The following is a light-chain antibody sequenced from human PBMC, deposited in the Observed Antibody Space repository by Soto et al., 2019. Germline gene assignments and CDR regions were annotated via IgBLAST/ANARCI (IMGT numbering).Light chain of an antibody. CDR3: SSYAGSNVV. J-gene: IGLJ2*01. CDR2: EVT. Sequence: QSALTQPPSASGSPGQSVTISCTGTSSDVGGHNYVSWYQQHPGKAPKLTISEVTKRPSGVPDRFSGSRSGNTASLTVSGLQAEDEADYYCSSYAGSNVVFGGGTKLTVL. V-gene: IGLV2-8*01. CDR1: SSDVGGHNY.